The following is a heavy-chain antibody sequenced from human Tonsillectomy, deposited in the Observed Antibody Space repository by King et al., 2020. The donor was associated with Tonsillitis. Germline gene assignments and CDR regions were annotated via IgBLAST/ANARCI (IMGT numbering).Heavy chain of an antibody. CDR2: ISSSSSSSSII. J-gene: IGHJ4*02. Sequence: VQLVESGGGLVQPGGSLRLSCAASGFTFSSYSMNWVRQAPGKGLEWVSYISSSSSSSSIIYYADSVKGRFTISRDNAKNSLYLQMNSLRDEDTAVYYCARVYCSSTSCRYFDYWGQGTLVIVSS. V-gene: IGHV3-48*02. CDR3: ARVYCSSTSCRYFDY. CDR1: GFTFSSYS. D-gene: IGHD2-2*01.